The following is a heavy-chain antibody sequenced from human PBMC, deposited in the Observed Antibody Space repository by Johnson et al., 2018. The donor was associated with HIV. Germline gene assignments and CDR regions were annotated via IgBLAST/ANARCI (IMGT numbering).Heavy chain of an antibody. J-gene: IGHJ3*01. CDR2: INSDGSST. D-gene: IGHD2-15*01. V-gene: IGHV3-9*01. Sequence: VQLVESGGGLVQPGRSLRLSCAASGFTFDDYAMHWVRQAPGKGLEWVSRINSDGSSTSYADSVTGRFTISRDNAKNSLYLQMNSLRAEDTAVYYCARAKDAAYPYDAFDVWGHGTMVIVSA. CDR1: GFTFDDYA. CDR3: ARAKDAAYPYDAFDV.